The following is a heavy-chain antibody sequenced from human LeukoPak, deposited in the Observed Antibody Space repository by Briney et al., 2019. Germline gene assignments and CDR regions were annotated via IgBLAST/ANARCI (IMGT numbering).Heavy chain of an antibody. D-gene: IGHD1-26*01. CDR1: GFTFDDYG. J-gene: IGHJ4*02. CDR3: ERDTLGGEPRDY. V-gene: IGHV3-20*04. Sequence: GGSLRLSCVPSGFTFDDYGMSWGRQAPGKGLEWVSGINWNSGITGYADSVKGRFTISRDNAKNSLYLHMNSLRAEDTALYYSERDTLGGEPRDYCGQGTLVTVYS. CDR2: INWNSGIT.